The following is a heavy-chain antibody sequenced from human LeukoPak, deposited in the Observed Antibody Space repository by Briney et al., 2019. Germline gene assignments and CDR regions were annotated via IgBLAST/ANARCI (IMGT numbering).Heavy chain of an antibody. J-gene: IGHJ4*02. CDR1: GFTFDDYT. CDR2: ISWDGGST. D-gene: IGHD5-12*01. CDR3: AKDGAPYSGYGGFDY. Sequence: GGSLRLSCAASGFTFDDYTMHWVRQAPGKGLEWVSLISWDGGSTYYADSVKGRFTISRENSKNSMYLQMNSLRTEDTALYYCAKDGAPYSGYGGFDYWGQGTLVTVSS. V-gene: IGHV3-43*01.